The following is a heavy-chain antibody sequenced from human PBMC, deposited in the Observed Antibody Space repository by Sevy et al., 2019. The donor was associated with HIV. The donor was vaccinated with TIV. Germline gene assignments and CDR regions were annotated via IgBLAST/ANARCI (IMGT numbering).Heavy chain of an antibody. J-gene: IGHJ5*02. CDR2: ISYDGSNK. V-gene: IGHV3-30*04. Sequence: GGSLRLSCAASGFTFSSYAMHWVRQAPGKGLEWVAVISYDGSNKYYADSVKGRFTISRDNSKNTLYLQMNNLGAQDTAVYYCARDWKVITTVVTRLMPWGQGTLVTVSS. CDR3: ARDWKVITTVVTRLMP. CDR1: GFTFSSYA. D-gene: IGHD3-22*01.